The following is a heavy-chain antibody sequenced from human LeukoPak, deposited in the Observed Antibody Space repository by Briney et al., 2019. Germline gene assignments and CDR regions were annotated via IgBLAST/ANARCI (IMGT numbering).Heavy chain of an antibody. D-gene: IGHD2-15*01. CDR1: GGSISSYY. CDR3: AGGNIVAPDWFDP. V-gene: IGHV4-59*01. CDR2: IYYSGST. Sequence: PSETLSLTCTVSGGSISSYYWSWIRQPPGKGLEWIGYIYYSGSTNYNPSLKSRVTISVDTSKNQFSLKLSSVTAADTAVYYCAGGNIVAPDWFDPWGQGTLVTVSS. J-gene: IGHJ5*02.